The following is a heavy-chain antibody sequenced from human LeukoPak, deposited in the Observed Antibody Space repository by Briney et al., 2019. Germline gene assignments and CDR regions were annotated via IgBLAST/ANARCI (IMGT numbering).Heavy chain of an antibody. Sequence: SETLSLTCTVSGGSISSYYWSWIRQPPGKGLEWIGYIYYSGSTDYNPSLKSRVTISVDTSKNQFSLKLSSVTAADTAVYYCARGPTPSAFDIWGQGTMVTVSS. J-gene: IGHJ3*02. CDR1: GGSISSYY. D-gene: IGHD4-17*01. V-gene: IGHV4-59*08. CDR2: IYYSGST. CDR3: ARGPTPSAFDI.